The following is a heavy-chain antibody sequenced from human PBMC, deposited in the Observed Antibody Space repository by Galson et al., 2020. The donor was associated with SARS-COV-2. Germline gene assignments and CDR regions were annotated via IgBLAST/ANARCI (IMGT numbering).Heavy chain of an antibody. V-gene: IGHV4-39*01. CDR1: GGSINNDFYY. CDR3: TRSQTAGFAPLGY. J-gene: IGHJ4*02. CDR2: MKQSGTS. Sequence: SETLSLTCTVSGGSINNDFYYWGWIRQSPGKGLEWIGSMKQSGTSFYSPSLNSRVTISIDTSKNQFSLRLTSVAAADTAVYFCTRSQTAGFAPLGYWGQGTLVTVSS. D-gene: IGHD3-16*01.